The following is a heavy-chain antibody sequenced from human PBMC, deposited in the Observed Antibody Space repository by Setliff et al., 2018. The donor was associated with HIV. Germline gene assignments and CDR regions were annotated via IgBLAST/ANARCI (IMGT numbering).Heavy chain of an antibody. J-gene: IGHJ5*02. D-gene: IGHD3-10*01. CDR2: INTNTGNP. CDR1: GYTFTSFV. V-gene: IGHV7-4-1*02. Sequence: ASVKVSCKASGYTFTSFVMNWVRQAPGQGLEWMGWINTNTGNPTYAQGFTGRFVFSLDTSVSTAYLQISSLKAEDTAVYYCARVGGFGEFIENWFDPWGQGTQVTVSS. CDR3: ARVGGFGEFIENWFDP.